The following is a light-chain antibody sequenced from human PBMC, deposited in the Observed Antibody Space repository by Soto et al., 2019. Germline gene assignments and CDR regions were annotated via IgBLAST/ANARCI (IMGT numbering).Light chain of an antibody. J-gene: IGKJ5*01. V-gene: IGKV3-15*01. CDR1: QSVSNN. Sequence: EIVMTQSPATLSVSPGETATLSCRASQSVSNNVAWYQQKPGQAPRLLILCASTRATGIPARFSGSGSGTEFTLSISSLQSEDFAVYYCKQYKEWPPFTFGQGTRLEIK. CDR3: KQYKEWPPFT. CDR2: CAS.